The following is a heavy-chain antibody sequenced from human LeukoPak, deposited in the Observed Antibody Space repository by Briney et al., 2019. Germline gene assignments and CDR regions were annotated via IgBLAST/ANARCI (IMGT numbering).Heavy chain of an antibody. CDR1: GFTFSSYS. CDR3: AKEVEDYYDSSGVDY. V-gene: IGHV3-48*01. J-gene: IGHJ4*02. D-gene: IGHD3-22*01. CDR2: ISSSSSTI. Sequence: PGGSLRLSCAASGFTFSSYSMNWVRQAPGKGLEWVSYISSSSSTIYYADSVKGRFTISRDNAKNSLYLQMNSLRAEDTAVYYCAKEVEDYYDSSGVDYWGQGTLVTVSS.